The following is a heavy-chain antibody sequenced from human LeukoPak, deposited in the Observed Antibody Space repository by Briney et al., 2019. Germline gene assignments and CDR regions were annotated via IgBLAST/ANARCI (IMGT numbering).Heavy chain of an antibody. CDR1: GFTFSSYA. CDR3: AKPGDDIVVVPAASYFDY. CDR2: ISGSGGST. Sequence: GGSLRLSCAASGFTFSSYAMSWVRQAPGKGLEWVSAISGSGGSTYYADSVKGRFTISRDNSKNTLYLQMNSLRAEDTAVYYCAKPGDDIVVVPAASYFDYWGQGTLVTVSS. V-gene: IGHV3-23*01. D-gene: IGHD2-2*01. J-gene: IGHJ4*02.